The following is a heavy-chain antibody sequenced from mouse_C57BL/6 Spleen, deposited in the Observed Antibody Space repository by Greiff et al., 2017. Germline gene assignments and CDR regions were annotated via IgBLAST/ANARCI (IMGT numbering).Heavy chain of an antibody. J-gene: IGHJ4*01. Sequence: EVKLMESGGGLVQPGGSLKLSCAASGFTFRDYGMAWVRQAPRKGPEWVAFISNLAYSIYYADTVTGRFTISRENAKNTLYLEMSSLRSEDTAMYYCARQTDWDAMDYWGQGTSVTVSS. V-gene: IGHV5-15*01. CDR2: ISNLAYSI. D-gene: IGHD4-1*01. CDR3: ARQTDWDAMDY. CDR1: GFTFRDYG.